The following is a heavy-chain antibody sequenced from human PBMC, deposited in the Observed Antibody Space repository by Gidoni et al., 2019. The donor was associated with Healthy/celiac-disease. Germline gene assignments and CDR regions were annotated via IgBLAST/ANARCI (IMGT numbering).Heavy chain of an antibody. Sequence: QVQLVESGGGVVQPGRSLRLSCAASAFTFSSYGMHWVRQAPGKGLEWVAVISYDGSNKYYADSVKGRFTISRDNSKNTLYLQMNSLRAEDTAVYYCAKGYSSSPGFDYWGQGTLVTVSS. D-gene: IGHD6-6*01. CDR2: ISYDGSNK. CDR1: AFTFSSYG. CDR3: AKGYSSSPGFDY. J-gene: IGHJ4*02. V-gene: IGHV3-30*18.